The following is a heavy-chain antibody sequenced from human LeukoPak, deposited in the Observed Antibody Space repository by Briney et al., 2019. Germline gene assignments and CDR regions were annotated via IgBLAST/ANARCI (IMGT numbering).Heavy chain of an antibody. Sequence: SEPLSLTCAVYGGSFSGYYWNWIRQPPGNGLEWIGEINHGGSTNYNPSLKSRVTISVDTSKNYFSLKLSSVTAADTAVYYCARTTIAVARSFDYWGQGTLVTVSS. V-gene: IGHV4-34*01. J-gene: IGHJ4*02. CDR2: INHGGST. CDR3: ARTTIAVARSFDY. CDR1: GGSFSGYY. D-gene: IGHD6-19*01.